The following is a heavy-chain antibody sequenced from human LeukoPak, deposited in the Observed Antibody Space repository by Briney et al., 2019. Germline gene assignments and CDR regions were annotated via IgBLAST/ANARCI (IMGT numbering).Heavy chain of an antibody. CDR3: AKEAVVAPDLDV. D-gene: IGHD5-12*01. CDR2: IHHDGVTK. J-gene: IGHJ4*01. Sequence: GGSLRLSCAASGFLFSSFGMHWVRQAPGKGLEWVAFIHHDGVTKFYGVSVKGRFTISRDNSKNTLYVQMDSLRNDDTAVYYCAKEAVVAPDLDVWGEGTLVSVSS. V-gene: IGHV3-30*02. CDR1: GFLFSSFG.